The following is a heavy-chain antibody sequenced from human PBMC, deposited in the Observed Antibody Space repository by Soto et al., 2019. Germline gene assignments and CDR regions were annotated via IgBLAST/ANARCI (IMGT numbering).Heavy chain of an antibody. CDR3: ARQIKRDYDTLTGYRLLRSTFDY. V-gene: IGHV4-39*01. D-gene: IGHD3-9*01. J-gene: IGHJ4*02. CDR2: IYYSGST. Sequence: SETLSLTCTVSGGSISSSSYYWGWIRQPPGKGLEWIGSIYYSGSTYYNPSLKSRVTISVDTSKNQFSLKLSSVTAADTAVYYCARQIKRDYDTLTGYRLLRSTFDYWGQGTLVTVSS. CDR1: GGSISSSSYY.